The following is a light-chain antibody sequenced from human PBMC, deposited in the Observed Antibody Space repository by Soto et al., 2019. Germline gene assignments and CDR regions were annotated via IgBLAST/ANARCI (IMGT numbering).Light chain of an antibody. CDR1: QSVTSK. J-gene: IGKJ1*01. CDR2: GAS. Sequence: ETVLTQSPATLSASLGERATLSCRAIQSVTSKLAWYQQKPGQSPRLVIYGASSRATGIPGRFSGSGSGTEFTLTISSLQSEDFAVYYCHQYNNWPRTFGQGTKVDIK. CDR3: HQYNNWPRT. V-gene: IGKV3-15*01.